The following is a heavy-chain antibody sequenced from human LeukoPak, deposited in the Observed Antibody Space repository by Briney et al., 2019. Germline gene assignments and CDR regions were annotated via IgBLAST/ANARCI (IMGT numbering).Heavy chain of an antibody. CDR1: GGSISSGDYY. Sequence: SETLSLTCTVSGGSISSGDYYWSWIRQPPGKGLEWIGYIYYSGSTYYNPSLKSRVTISVDTSKNQFSLKLSSVTAADTAVYYCARADFWSGYYSPWFDYWGQGTPVTVSS. CDR3: ARADFWSGYYSPWFDY. J-gene: IGHJ4*02. V-gene: IGHV4-30-4*01. D-gene: IGHD3-3*01. CDR2: IYYSGST.